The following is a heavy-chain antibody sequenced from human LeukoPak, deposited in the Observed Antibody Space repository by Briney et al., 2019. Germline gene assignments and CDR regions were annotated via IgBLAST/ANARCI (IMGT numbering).Heavy chain of an antibody. V-gene: IGHV3-48*04. Sequence: GGSLRLSCAASGFTFSSYSMNWVRQAPGKGLEWVSYISSFSSTIYYADSVKGRFTISRDNAKNSLYLQMNSLRAEDTAVYYCARGASSGYYQGYWGQGTLVTVSS. J-gene: IGHJ4*02. CDR3: ARGASSGYYQGY. CDR2: ISSFSSTI. D-gene: IGHD3-22*01. CDR1: GFTFSSYS.